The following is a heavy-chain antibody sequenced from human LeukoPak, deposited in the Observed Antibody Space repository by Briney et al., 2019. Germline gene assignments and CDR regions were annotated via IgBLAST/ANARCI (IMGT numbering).Heavy chain of an antibody. Sequence: PGGSLRLSCAASGFTFSRHNMNWVRQPPGKGLEWIGSIYHSGSTYYNPSLKSRVTISVDTSKNQFSLKLSSVTAADTAVYYCASPAMAFIDQGRYNYYYYMDVWGKGTTVTVSS. CDR2: IYHSGST. V-gene: IGHV4-38-2*01. J-gene: IGHJ6*03. D-gene: IGHD5-18*01. CDR3: ASPAMAFIDQGRYNYYYYMDV. CDR1: GFTFSRHNM.